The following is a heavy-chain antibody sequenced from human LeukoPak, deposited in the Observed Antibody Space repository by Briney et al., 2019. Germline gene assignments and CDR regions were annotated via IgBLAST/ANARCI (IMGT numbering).Heavy chain of an antibody. CDR1: GYSFSGYW. CDR3: ARHETGPYFDY. V-gene: IGHV5-51*01. CDR2: IYPGDSDT. Sequence: GESLKTSCKSSGYSFSGYWIGWVRQMPGKGLECMGIIYPGDSDTRYSPSFQGQVTISADKSISTAYLQWSSLKASDTAMYYCARHETGPYFDYWGQGTLVTVSS. D-gene: IGHD1-1*01. J-gene: IGHJ4*02.